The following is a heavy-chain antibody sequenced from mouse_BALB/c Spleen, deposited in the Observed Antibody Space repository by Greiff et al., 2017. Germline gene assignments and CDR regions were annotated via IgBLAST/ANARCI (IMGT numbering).Heavy chain of an antibody. J-gene: IGHJ4*01. D-gene: IGHD1-1*01. CDR3: ARNSGSSPGYAMDY. Sequence: QVQLQQSGPGLVQPSQSLSITCTVSGFSLTSYGVHWVRQSPGKGLEWLGVIWSGGSTDYNAAFISRLSISKDNSKSQVFFKMNSLQANDTAIYYCARNSGSSPGYAMDYWGQGTSVTVSS. CDR2: IWSGGST. CDR1: GFSLTSYG. V-gene: IGHV2-2*02.